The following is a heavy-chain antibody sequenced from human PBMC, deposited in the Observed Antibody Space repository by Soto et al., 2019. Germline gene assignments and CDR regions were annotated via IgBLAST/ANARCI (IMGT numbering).Heavy chain of an antibody. CDR1: GFTFSSYA. D-gene: IGHD6-6*01. V-gene: IGHV3-23*01. J-gene: IGHJ3*02. CDR2: ISGSGGST. CDR3: AKGYSSSSLAFDI. Sequence: GGSLRLSCAASGFTFSSYAMIWVRQAPGKGLEWVSAISGSGGSTYYADSVKGRFTISRDNSKNTLYLQMNSLRAEDTAVYYCAKGYSSSSLAFDIWGQGTMVTVSS.